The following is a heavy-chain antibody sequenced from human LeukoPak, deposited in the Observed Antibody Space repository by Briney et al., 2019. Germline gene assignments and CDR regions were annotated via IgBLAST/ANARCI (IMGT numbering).Heavy chain of an antibody. V-gene: IGHV1-69*05. D-gene: IGHD2-2*01. CDR3: ARTPHSIRYCSSTSCLYYFDY. CDR2: IIPIFGTA. J-gene: IGHJ4*02. CDR1: GGTFSSYA. Sequence: ASVKVSCKASGGTFSSYATSWVRQAPGQGLECMGGIIPIFGTANYAQKSQGRVTITTDESASTGYMELSSLRSEDTAVYYCARTPHSIRYCSSTSCLYYFDYWGQGTLVTVSS.